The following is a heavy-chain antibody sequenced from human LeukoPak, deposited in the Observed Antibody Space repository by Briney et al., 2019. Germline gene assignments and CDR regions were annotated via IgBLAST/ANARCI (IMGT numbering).Heavy chain of an antibody. J-gene: IGHJ4*02. CDR2: ISAYNGNT. V-gene: IGHV1-18*01. CDR3: ARDALNYYDSSGYYPFDY. CDR1: GYSENFYG. Sequence: GASVKVSCKTSGYSENFYGITWVRQAPGQGLEWMGWISAYNGNTNYAQKLQGRVTMTTDTSTSTAYMELRSLRSDDTAVYYCARDALNYYDSSGYYPFDYWGQGTLVTVSS. D-gene: IGHD3-22*01.